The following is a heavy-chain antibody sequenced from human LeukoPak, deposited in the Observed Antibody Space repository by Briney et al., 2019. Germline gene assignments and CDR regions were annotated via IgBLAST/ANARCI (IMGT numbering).Heavy chain of an antibody. D-gene: IGHD5-24*01. CDR2: VNPKSGDT. Sequence: ASVKVSCKASGYAFTDYYIHWVRQAPGQGPEWMGWVNPKSGDTKFAQNFQGRVTMTRDTSISTAYMELSRLRSDDTAVYYCARGKRWLQFSGFDYWGQGTLVTVSS. CDR1: GYAFTDYY. CDR3: ARGKRWLQFSGFDY. J-gene: IGHJ4*02. V-gene: IGHV1-2*02.